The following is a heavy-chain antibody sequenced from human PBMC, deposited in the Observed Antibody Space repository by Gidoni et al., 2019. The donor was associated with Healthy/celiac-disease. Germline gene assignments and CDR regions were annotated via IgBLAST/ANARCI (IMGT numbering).Heavy chain of an antibody. D-gene: IGHD2-2*01. J-gene: IGHJ4*02. V-gene: IGHV1-69*01. CDR2: IIPIFGTA. Sequence: QVQLVQSVAEVKKPGSSVKVSCKASGGTFSSYAISWVRQAPGQGLEWMGGIIPIFGTANYAQKFQGRVTITADESTSTAYMELSSLRSEDTAVYYCARDRTPDCSSTSCPFDYWGQGTLVTVSS. CDR3: ARDRTPDCSSTSCPFDY. CDR1: GGTFSSYA.